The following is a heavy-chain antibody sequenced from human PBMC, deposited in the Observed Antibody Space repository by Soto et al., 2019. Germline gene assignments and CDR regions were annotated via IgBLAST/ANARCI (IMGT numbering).Heavy chain of an antibody. J-gene: IGHJ4*02. D-gene: IGHD3-9*01. CDR3: ARHVPNDTYDILTAIDY. V-gene: IGHV4-39*01. CDR2: IYYSGST. Sequence: SETLSLTCTVSGGSISSSSYYWGWIRQPPGKGLEWIGSIYYSGSTYYNPSLKSRVTISVDTSKNQFSLKLSSVTAADTAVYYCARHVPNDTYDILTAIDYWGQGTLVTVSS. CDR1: GGSISSSSYY.